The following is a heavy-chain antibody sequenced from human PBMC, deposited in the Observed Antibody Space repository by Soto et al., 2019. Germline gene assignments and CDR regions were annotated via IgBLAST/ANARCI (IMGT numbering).Heavy chain of an antibody. CDR2: ISYDGSNK. J-gene: IGHJ5*02. CDR3: ARCSGGSCYSDWFDP. CDR1: GFTFSSYG. D-gene: IGHD2-15*01. Sequence: GGSLRLSCAASGFTFSSYGMHWVRQAPGKGLEWVAVISYDGSNKYYADSVKGRFTISRDNSKNTLYLQMNSLRAEDTAVYYCARCSGGSCYSDWFDPWGQGTLVTVSS. V-gene: IGHV3-30*03.